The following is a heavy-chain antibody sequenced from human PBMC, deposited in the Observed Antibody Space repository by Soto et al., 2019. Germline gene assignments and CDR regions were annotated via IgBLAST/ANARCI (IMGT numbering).Heavy chain of an antibody. Sequence: GESLKISCKGSGYSFTSYWISWVRQMPGKGLEWMGRIDPSDSYTNYSPSFQGHVTISVDKSKNQFSLKLSSVTAADTAVYYCARGSYGQGFDPWGQGTLVTVSS. J-gene: IGHJ5*02. CDR3: ARGSYGQGFDP. D-gene: IGHD5-18*01. CDR1: GYSFTSYW. V-gene: IGHV5-10-1*01. CDR2: IDPSDSYT.